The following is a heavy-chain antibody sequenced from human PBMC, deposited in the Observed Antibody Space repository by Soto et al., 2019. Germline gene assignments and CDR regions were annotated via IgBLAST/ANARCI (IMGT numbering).Heavy chain of an antibody. V-gene: IGHV1-18*01. CDR1: GYTFTNYG. J-gene: IGHJ6*02. CDR2: ITTDKGKT. CDR3: ARDTYAYGMDV. Sequence: ASVKVSCKTSGYTFTNYGISWVRQAPGQGLEWMGWITTDKGKTTYAQKFQGRVTITADESTSTAYMELSSLRSEDTAVYYCARDTYAYGMDVWGQGTTVTVSS.